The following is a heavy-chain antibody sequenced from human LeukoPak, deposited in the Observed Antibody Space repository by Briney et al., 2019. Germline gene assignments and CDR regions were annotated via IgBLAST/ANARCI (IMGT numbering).Heavy chain of an antibody. CDR1: GYTFTSYA. CDR2: INAGNGNT. CDR3: ARVGRGPRDYYDSSGYYTSPLDY. D-gene: IGHD3-22*01. V-gene: IGHV1-3*01. Sequence: ASVTVSCKASGYTFTSYAMHWVRQAPGQRLEWMGWINAGNGNTKYSQKFQGRVTITRDTSASTAYMELSSLRSEDTAVYYCARVGRGPRDYYDSSGYYTSPLDYWGQGTLVTVSS. J-gene: IGHJ4*02.